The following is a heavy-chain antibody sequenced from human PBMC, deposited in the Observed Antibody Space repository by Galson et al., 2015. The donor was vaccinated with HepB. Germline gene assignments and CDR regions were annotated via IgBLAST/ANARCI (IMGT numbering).Heavy chain of an antibody. CDR2: IIPIFGTA. Sequence: SVKVSCKASGGTFSSYAISWVRQAPGQGLEWMGGIIPIFGTANYAQKFQGRVTITADESTSTAYMELSSLRSEDTAVYYCARWGQCSGGSCYSRSHYGMDVWGQGTTVTVSS. CDR1: GGTFSSYA. J-gene: IGHJ6*02. D-gene: IGHD2-15*01. V-gene: IGHV1-69*13. CDR3: ARWGQCSGGSCYSRSHYGMDV.